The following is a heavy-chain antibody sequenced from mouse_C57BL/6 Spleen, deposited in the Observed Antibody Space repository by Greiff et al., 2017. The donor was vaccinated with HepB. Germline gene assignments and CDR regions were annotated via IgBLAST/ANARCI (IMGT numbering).Heavy chain of an antibody. D-gene: IGHD2-4*01. J-gene: IGHJ3*01. CDR1: GYTFTSYW. Sequence: VQLQQPGAELVKPGASVKMSCKASGYTFTSYWITWVKQRPGQGLEWIGDIYPGSGSTNYNEKFKSKATLTVDTSSSTAYMQLSSLTSEDAAVYYCARDPYDYDGFAYWGEGTLVTVAA. V-gene: IGHV1-55*01. CDR2: IYPGSGST. CDR3: ARDPYDYDGFAY.